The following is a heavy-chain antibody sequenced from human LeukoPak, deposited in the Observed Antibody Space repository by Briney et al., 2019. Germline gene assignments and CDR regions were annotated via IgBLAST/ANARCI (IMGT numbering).Heavy chain of an antibody. D-gene: IGHD3-22*01. CDR2: ISGTGGST. J-gene: IGHJ4*02. CDR1: GFSFNNFG. V-gene: IGHV3-23*01. Sequence: PGGSLRLSCVASGFSFNNFGMTWVRQAPGRGLEWVSSISGTGGSTHYADSVKGRFTISRDNSKNTLYLQMNSLRAGDTAVYYCAKSSYYDSSGFYREYYFDYWGQGTLVPASS. CDR3: AKSSYYDSSGFYREYYFDY.